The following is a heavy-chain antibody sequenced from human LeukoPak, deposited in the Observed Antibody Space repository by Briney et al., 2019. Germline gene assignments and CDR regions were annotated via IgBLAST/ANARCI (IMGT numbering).Heavy chain of an antibody. CDR1: GFPFSSYA. Sequence: GGSLRLSCAASGFPFSSYAMSWVRQPPGKGLEWVSAISGSGGSMYYADSVKGRFTISRDKSKNTLHLQMNSLRAEDTAVYYCAREEAIAAGGTFFDYWGQGTLVTVSS. J-gene: IGHJ4*02. V-gene: IGHV3-23*01. D-gene: IGHD6-13*01. CDR2: ISGSGGSM. CDR3: AREEAIAAGGTFFDY.